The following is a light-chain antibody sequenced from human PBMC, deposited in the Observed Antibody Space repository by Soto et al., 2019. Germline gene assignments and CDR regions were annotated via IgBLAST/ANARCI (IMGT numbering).Light chain of an antibody. CDR1: LSVRSY. V-gene: IGKV3-11*01. CDR3: QQRSNLPN. CDR2: DAS. Sequence: EIVSTQSPATLSLSTGDRATLSCRASLSVRSYLAWYQQKPVQAPRLLIYDASNISTVILPIFSGSGSGTEFTLTISSLEPEDFAVYYCQQRSNLPNLGGGSKVDIK. J-gene: IGKJ4*01.